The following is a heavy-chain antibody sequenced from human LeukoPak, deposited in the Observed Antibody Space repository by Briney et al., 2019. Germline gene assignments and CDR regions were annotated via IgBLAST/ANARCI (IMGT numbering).Heavy chain of an antibody. CDR3: ARDGGIAAGGHFYH. J-gene: IGHJ4*02. V-gene: IGHV3-20*04. Sequence: PGGSLRLNCAASGFTFDDYGMSWVRQAPGKGLEWVSGINWNGGSTAYADSVKGRFTISRDNAKNSLYLQMNSLRAEDTALYYCARDGGIAAGGHFYHSGQGTLVTVSS. CDR1: GFTFDDYG. CDR2: INWNGGST. D-gene: IGHD6-13*01.